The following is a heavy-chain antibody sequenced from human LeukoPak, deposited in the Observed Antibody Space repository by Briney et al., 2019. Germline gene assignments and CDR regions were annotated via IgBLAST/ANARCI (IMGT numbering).Heavy chain of an antibody. CDR3: AKDEGGVLLWFGPENWFDP. CDR2: IRYDGSNK. Sequence: GGSLRLSCAASGFTFSSYWMSWVRQAPGKGLEWVAFIRYDGSNKYYADSVKGRFTISRDNSKNTLYLQMNSLGAEDTAVYYCAKDEGGVLLWFGPENWFDPWGQGTLVTVSS. J-gene: IGHJ5*02. CDR1: GFTFSSYW. D-gene: IGHD3-10*01. V-gene: IGHV3-30*02.